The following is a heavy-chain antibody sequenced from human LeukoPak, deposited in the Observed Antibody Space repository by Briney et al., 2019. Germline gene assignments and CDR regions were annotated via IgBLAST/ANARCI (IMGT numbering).Heavy chain of an antibody. D-gene: IGHD4-11*01. V-gene: IGHV4-34*01. CDR1: GGSFSGYY. CDR3: ASDPLDYKNGDH. CDR2: INHSGST. J-gene: IGHJ4*02. Sequence: KPSETLSLTCAVYGGSFSGYYWSWIRQPPGKGLEWIGEINHSGSTNYNPSLKSRVTISVDTSKNQFSLKLSSVTAADTAVYYCASDPLDYKNGDHWGQGTLVTVSS.